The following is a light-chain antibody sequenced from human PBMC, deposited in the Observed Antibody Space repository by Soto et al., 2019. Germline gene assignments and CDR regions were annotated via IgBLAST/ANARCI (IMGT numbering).Light chain of an antibody. CDR2: GAS. Sequence: SGNSLDLSRGGITNISCRASQTVGTTYLAWYQHKPVQAPRLLIYGASTRATGIPDRFSGSRFLSDVTLTIRRRDPDALVLHICPSDGSFCGTLCHGTKVDIK. J-gene: IGKJ1*01. V-gene: IGKV3-20*01. CDR3: PSDGSFCGT. CDR1: QTVGTTY.